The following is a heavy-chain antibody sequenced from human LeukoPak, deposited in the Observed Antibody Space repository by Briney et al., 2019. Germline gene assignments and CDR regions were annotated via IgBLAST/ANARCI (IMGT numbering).Heavy chain of an antibody. CDR1: GFTFSSYE. V-gene: IGHV3-48*03. CDR3: ARSPRYCGGGICRTLDY. D-gene: IGHD2-15*01. Sequence: PGGSLRLSCAASGFTFSSYEMNWVRQAPGKGLEWVSYISSSGSTIYYADSVKGRFTISRDNAKNSLYLQMNSLRAEDTAVYYCARSPRYCGGGICRTLDYWGQGTLVTVSS. J-gene: IGHJ4*02. CDR2: ISSSGSTI.